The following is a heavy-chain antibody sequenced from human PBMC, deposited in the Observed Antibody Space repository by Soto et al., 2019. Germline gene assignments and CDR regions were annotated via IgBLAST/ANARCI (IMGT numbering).Heavy chain of an antibody. CDR1: GGTFRSYS. V-gene: IGHV1-69*01. J-gene: IGHJ4*02. CDR2: IIPIFGTA. Sequence: QVQRLHSGAELKKPGSSLKVSGKASGGTFRSYSINGVRKAPGQGLEWMGEIIPIFGTANYAQKFQGRVTITADESTSTAYMELSSLRSEDTAVYYCARDGGRHSGGIDYWGQGTLVTVSS. D-gene: IGHD1-26*01. CDR3: ARDGGRHSGGIDY.